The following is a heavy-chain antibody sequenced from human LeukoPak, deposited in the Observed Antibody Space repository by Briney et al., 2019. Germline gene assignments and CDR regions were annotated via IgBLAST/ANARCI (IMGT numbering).Heavy chain of an antibody. CDR1: GYTFTSYD. V-gene: IGHV1-8*01. CDR2: MNPNSGNT. CDR3: ARGVRGITIFGVVTAYYFDY. J-gene: IGHJ4*02. Sequence: EASVKVSCKASGYTFTSYDINWVRQATGQGLEWMGWMNPNSGNTGYAQKFQGRVTMTRNTSIGTAYMELSSLRSEDTAVYYCARGVRGITIFGVVTAYYFDYWGQGTLVTVSS. D-gene: IGHD3-3*01.